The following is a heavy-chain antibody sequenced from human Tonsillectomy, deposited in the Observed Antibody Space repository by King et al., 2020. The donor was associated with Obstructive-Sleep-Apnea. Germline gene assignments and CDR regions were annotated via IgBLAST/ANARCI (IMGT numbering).Heavy chain of an antibody. CDR1: GYTFTGYY. Sequence: QLVQSGAEVRKPGASVKVSCKASGYTFTGYYIHWVRQAPGQGLEWMGWINPNSGGTSYAKKFQGWVTLTTDTSIRTVYMDLSRLTSDDTAVYYCARDFAVAAAKSKNVFDIWGQGTIVTVSS. V-gene: IGHV1-2*04. CDR3: ARDFAVAAAKSKNVFDI. J-gene: IGHJ3*02. D-gene: IGHD6-19*01. CDR2: INPNSGGT.